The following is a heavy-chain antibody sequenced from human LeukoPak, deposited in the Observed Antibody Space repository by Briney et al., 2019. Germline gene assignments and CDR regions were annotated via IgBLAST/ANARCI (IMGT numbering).Heavy chain of an antibody. D-gene: IGHD2-15*01. J-gene: IGHJ6*03. Sequence: PSETLSLTCTVSGGSISSGGYYWSWIRQPPGKGLEWIRYIYHSGSTYYNPPLKSRVTISVDRSKNQFSLKLSSVTAADTAVYYCALRYCSGGSCSKTGYMDVWGKGTTVTVSS. CDR3: ALRYCSGGSCSKTGYMDV. CDR1: GGSISSGGYY. V-gene: IGHV4-30-2*02. CDR2: IYHSGST.